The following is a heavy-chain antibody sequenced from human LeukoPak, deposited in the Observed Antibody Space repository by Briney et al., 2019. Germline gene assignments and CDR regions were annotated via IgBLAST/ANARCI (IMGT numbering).Heavy chain of an antibody. D-gene: IGHD6-13*01. Sequence: GGSLRLSCAASGFTFSSYWMHWVRQAPGKGLVWVSRINSDGSSTSYADSVKGRFTISRDNSKNTLYLQMNSLRAEDTAVYYCARGSIAAAGTLDYWGQGTLVTVSS. V-gene: IGHV3-74*01. CDR2: INSDGSST. CDR1: GFTFSSYW. CDR3: ARGSIAAAGTLDY. J-gene: IGHJ4*02.